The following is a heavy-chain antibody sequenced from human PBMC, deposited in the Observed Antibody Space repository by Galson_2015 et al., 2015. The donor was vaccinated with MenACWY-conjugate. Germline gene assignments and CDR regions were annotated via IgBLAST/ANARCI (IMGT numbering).Heavy chain of an antibody. V-gene: IGHV3-48*02. CDR3: AKSLTILDY. J-gene: IGHJ4*02. Sequence: SLRLSCAASGFTFSSNTMNWVRQAPGKGLEWVSSISSAGRSIYYADSVKGRFTISRDYAENSLYLQMNSLRDEDTAVYYCAKSLTILDYWGQGTLVTVSS. CDR1: GFTFSSNT. D-gene: IGHD2-21*01. CDR2: ISSAGRSI.